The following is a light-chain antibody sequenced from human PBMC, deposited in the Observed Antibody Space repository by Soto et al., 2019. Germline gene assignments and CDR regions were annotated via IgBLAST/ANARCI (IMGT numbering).Light chain of an antibody. J-gene: IGLJ1*01. CDR3: SSYTNINTRPCV. CDR1: SGDIGSYNR. Sequence: QSALTQPASVSGSPGQSITISCTGTSGDIGSYNRVSWYQQHPGKAPKLIIYEVTDRPSGVSNRFSGSKSGNTASLTISGLRAEDEGGYCCSSYTNINTRPCVFGTGTQLTVL. CDR2: EVT. V-gene: IGLV2-14*01.